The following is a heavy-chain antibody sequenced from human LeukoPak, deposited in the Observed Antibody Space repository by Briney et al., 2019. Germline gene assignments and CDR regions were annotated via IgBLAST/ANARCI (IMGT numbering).Heavy chain of an antibody. V-gene: IGHV3-23*01. CDR1: GFTFSNYA. CDR2: ISGSGSSI. J-gene: IGHJ4*02. Sequence: GGSLRLSCAASGFTFSNYAMSWVRQAPGKGLEWVSAISGSGSSIYCADSVKGRFTISRDNSKNTLYLQMNSLRAEDTAVYYCAKNAYYYDHWGQGTLVTVSS. CDR3: AKNAYYYDH.